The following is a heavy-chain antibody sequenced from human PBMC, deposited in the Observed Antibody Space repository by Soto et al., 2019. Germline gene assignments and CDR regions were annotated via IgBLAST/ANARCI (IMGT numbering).Heavy chain of an antibody. CDR1: GFSLNTAGGG. D-gene: IGHD7-27*01. V-gene: IGHV2-5*01. CDR3: AHRPNWGINGLGA. CDR2: IYWNDDK. Sequence: QITLKESGPTRVKPTQTLTLTCTLSGFSLNTAGGGVVWIRQPPGKALEWLALIYWNDDKRYSPSLNNRLTITRDTSRNQVVLTMTNMVPDDTGTYYCAHRPNWGINGLGAWGQGTSVTVSS. J-gene: IGHJ6*02.